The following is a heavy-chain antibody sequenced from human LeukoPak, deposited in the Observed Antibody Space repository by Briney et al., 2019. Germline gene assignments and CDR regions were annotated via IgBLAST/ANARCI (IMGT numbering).Heavy chain of an antibody. CDR1: GLTFCGSV. J-gene: IGHJ4*02. Sequence: GGSLRLSCAASGLTFCGSVMQWVRQASGRGLEWVGRIRSKDNSYAPASAASVKGRFTITRDDSKNSAYLHMHSLKTEDTAVYYCTRHGPPGAWGQGTLVTVST. D-gene: IGHD2-2*01. V-gene: IGHV3-73*01. CDR2: IRSKDNSYAP. CDR3: TRHGPPGA.